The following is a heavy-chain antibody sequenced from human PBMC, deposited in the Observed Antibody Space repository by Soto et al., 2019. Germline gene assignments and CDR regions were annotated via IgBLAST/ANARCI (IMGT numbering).Heavy chain of an antibody. D-gene: IGHD6-13*01. J-gene: IGHJ5*02. CDR1: GYTFTGYY. V-gene: IGHV1-2*02. CDR3: ARDPPGIAAGGAGA. CDR2: INPNSGDT. Sequence: GASVKVSCKASGYTFTGYYIHWVRQAPGQGLEWMGWINPNSGDTHYADSVKGRFTISKDSSKNTVYLQMNSLRAEDTAVYYCARDPPGIAAGGAGAWGQGTLVTVSS.